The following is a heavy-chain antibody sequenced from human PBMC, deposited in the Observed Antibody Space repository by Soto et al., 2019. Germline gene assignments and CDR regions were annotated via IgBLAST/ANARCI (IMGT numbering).Heavy chain of an antibody. D-gene: IGHD6-19*01. CDR1: GDSVSSNSAA. J-gene: IGHJ6*02. Sequence: SQTLSLTCXISGDSVSSNSAAWNWIRQSPSRGLEWLGRTYYRSKWYNDYAVSVKSRITINPDTSKNQFSLQLNSVTPEDTAVYYCALGVAVAGPYYYYGMDVWGQGTTVTVSS. CDR2: TYYRSKWYN. CDR3: ALGVAVAGPYYYYGMDV. V-gene: IGHV6-1*01.